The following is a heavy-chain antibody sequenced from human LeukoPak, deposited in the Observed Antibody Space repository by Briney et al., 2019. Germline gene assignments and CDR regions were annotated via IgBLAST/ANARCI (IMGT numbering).Heavy chain of an antibody. V-gene: IGHV1-8*01. J-gene: IGHJ4*02. CDR1: GYTFTSYD. CDR3: ARAQKIMVYAIGY. D-gene: IGHD2-8*01. CDR2: MNPNGGNT. Sequence: ASVKVSCKASGYTFTSYDINWVRQATGQGLEWMGWMNPNGGNTGYAQKFQGRVTMTRNTSISTAYMELSSLRSEDTAVYYCARAQKIMVYAIGYWGQGTLVTVSS.